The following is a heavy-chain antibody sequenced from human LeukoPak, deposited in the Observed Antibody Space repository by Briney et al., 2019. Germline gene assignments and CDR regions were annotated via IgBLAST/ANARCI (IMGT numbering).Heavy chain of an antibody. CDR2: INPNSGGT. J-gene: IGHJ5*02. V-gene: IGHV1-2*06. Sequence: ASVKVSCKASGYTFTSYDINWVRQATGQGLEWMGRINPNSGGTNYAQKFQGRVTMTRDTSISTAYMELSRLRSDDTAVYYCARDRNYDSDWFDPWGQGTLVTVSS. CDR3: ARDRNYDSDWFDP. CDR1: GYTFTSYD. D-gene: IGHD3-22*01.